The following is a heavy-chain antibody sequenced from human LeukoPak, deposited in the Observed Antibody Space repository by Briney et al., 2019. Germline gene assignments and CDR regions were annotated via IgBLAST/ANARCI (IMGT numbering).Heavy chain of an antibody. D-gene: IGHD5/OR15-5a*01. CDR1: GYTFSDYY. V-gene: IGHV1-2*02. Sequence: ASVKVSCKASGYTFSDYYIHWVRQAPGEGREWVGWVFPRSGDTYYSQRFHGRVAMTTDTSINTAYMELSRLKSDDTGVYFCARPPRDLVSAAPFPFWGQGTLVTVSS. CDR2: VFPRSGDT. CDR3: ARPPRDLVSAAPFPF. J-gene: IGHJ1*01.